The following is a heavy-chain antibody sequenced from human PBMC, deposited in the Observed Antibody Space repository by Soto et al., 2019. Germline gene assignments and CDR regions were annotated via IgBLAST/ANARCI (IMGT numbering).Heavy chain of an antibody. CDR1: GGSFSGYY. Sequence: LSLTCAVYGGSFSGYYWSWIRQPPGKGLEWIGEINHSGSTIYYADSVKGRFTISRDNAKNSLYLQMNSLRAEDTAVYYCETGMPFYYYGMDVWGQGTTVTVSS. J-gene: IGHJ6*02. CDR2: INHSGSTI. D-gene: IGHD2-2*01. V-gene: IGHV3-11*04. CDR3: ETGMPFYYYGMDV.